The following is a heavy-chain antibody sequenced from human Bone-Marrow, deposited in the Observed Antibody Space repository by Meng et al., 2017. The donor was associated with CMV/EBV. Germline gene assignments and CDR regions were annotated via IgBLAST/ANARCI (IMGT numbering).Heavy chain of an antibody. CDR2: IIPIFDTA. J-gene: IGHJ6*02. Sequence: SVKVSCKASGGTFSSYAISWVRQAPGQGLEWMGGIIPIFDTANYAQKFQGRVTITADKSTSTAYMELSSLRSEDTAVYYCARSIGGLYYGMDVWGQGTTVTVSS. CDR3: ARSIGGLYYGMDV. CDR1: GGTFSSYA. V-gene: IGHV1-69*06.